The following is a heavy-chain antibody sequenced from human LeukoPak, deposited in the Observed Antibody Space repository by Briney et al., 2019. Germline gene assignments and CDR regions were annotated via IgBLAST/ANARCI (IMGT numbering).Heavy chain of an antibody. CDR2: ISAYNGNT. CDR3: ASVYYDILTGYYRLDY. V-gene: IGHV1-18*04. J-gene: IGHJ4*02. D-gene: IGHD3-9*01. CDR1: GYTFTGYY. Sequence: GASVKVSCKASGYTFTGYYMHWVRQAPGQGLEWMGWISAYNGNTNYAQKLQGRVTMTTDTSTSTAYMELRSLRSDDTAVYYCASVYYDILTGYYRLDYWGQGTLVTVSS.